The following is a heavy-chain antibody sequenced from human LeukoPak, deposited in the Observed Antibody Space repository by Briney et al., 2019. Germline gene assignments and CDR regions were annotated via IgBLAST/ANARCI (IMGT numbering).Heavy chain of an antibody. V-gene: IGHV3-23*01. CDR1: GFTFSNYA. Sequence: GGSLRLSCAAYGFTFSNYAMSWVRQAPGKGLEWVSAISGSVNSTYYADSVKGRFTISRDNSKNTLYLQMNSLRAEDTAVYYCARESWGSLVYWGQGVLVTVSS. CDR2: ISGSVNST. J-gene: IGHJ4*02. CDR3: ARESWGSLVY. D-gene: IGHD3-16*01.